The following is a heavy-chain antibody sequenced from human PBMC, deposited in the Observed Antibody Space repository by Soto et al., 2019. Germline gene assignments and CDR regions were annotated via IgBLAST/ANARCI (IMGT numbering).Heavy chain of an antibody. D-gene: IGHD1-26*01. V-gene: IGHV4-34*01. Sequence: SETLSLTCAVYGGSFSGYYWSWIRQPPGKGLEWIGEINHSGSTNYNPSLKGRFTISRDNSKNTLYLQMNSLRAEDTAVYYCAKAVGATTDWFDPWGQGTLVTVSS. CDR3: AKAVGATTDWFDP. CDR1: GGSFSGYY. CDR2: INHSGST. J-gene: IGHJ5*02.